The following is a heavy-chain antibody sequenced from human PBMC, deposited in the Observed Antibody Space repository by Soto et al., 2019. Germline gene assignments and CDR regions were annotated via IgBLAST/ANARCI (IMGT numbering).Heavy chain of an antibody. J-gene: IGHJ6*02. Sequence: LSLTCTVSGGSISSGDYYWSWIRQPPGKGLEWIGYIFYSGSTYYNPSLKSRVTISVDTSKNQFSLKLSSVTAADTAVYYCARAKLNSNYRYYGMDVWGQGTTVTV. D-gene: IGHD4-4*01. V-gene: IGHV4-30-4*01. CDR2: IFYSGST. CDR1: GGSISSGDYY. CDR3: ARAKLNSNYRYYGMDV.